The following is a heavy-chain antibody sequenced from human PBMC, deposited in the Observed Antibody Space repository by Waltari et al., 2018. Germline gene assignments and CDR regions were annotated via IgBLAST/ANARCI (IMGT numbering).Heavy chain of an antibody. CDR1: GRCMCSSY. J-gene: IGHJ4*02. CDR3: ARDLGYCSNGLCFHFDS. D-gene: IGHD2-8*01. CDR2: LYTSGTT. Sequence: QVQLQDSGPELVKPSETLSRICIVSGRCMCSSYSYWIRQPAGKGPEWIGRLYTSGTTNYNPSLKSRVTMSLDTSKNQFSLKLSSVTAADTAVYYCARDLGYCSNGLCFHFDSWGQGTLVTVSS. V-gene: IGHV4-4*07.